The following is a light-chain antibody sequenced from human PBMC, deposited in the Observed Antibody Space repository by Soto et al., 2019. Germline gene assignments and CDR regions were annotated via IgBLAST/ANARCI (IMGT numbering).Light chain of an antibody. Sequence: QSALTQPPSASGSPGQSGTISCTGTSSDVGGYNYVSWYQQHPGKAPKLMIYEVNKRPSGVPDRFSGSKSGNTASLTVSGLQAEDEADYYCSSYAGSRGWVFGGGTKLTVL. CDR3: SSYAGSRGWV. CDR2: EVN. V-gene: IGLV2-8*01. CDR1: SSDVGGYNY. J-gene: IGLJ3*02.